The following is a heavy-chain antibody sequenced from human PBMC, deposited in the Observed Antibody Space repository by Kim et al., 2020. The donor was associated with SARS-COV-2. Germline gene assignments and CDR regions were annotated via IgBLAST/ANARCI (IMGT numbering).Heavy chain of an antibody. D-gene: IGHD1-26*01. J-gene: IGHJ3*02. V-gene: IGHV5-51*01. Sequence: SPAFQGQVNISPDKSISTAYLQWSSLKASDTAMYYCARSVGATIADAFDIWGQGTMVTVSS. CDR3: ARSVGATIADAFDI.